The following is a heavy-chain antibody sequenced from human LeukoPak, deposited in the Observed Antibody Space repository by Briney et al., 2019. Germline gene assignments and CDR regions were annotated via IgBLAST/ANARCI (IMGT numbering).Heavy chain of an antibody. V-gene: IGHV1-69*04. D-gene: IGHD1-14*01. CDR1: GGSFSTYA. CDR2: IYPMLGVD. J-gene: IGHJ4*02. Sequence: ASVKVSCAASGGSFSTYAVSLVRQAPGQGLEWMGRIYPMLGVDNYAQRFQGRVTITADKSTGTDYMERNSLTSEDTAVYDCAREVSGTSSPMAYWGQGTLVTVSS. CDR3: AREVSGTSSPMAY.